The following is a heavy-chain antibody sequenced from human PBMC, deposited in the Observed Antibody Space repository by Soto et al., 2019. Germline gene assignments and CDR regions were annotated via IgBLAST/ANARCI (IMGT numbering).Heavy chain of an antibody. J-gene: IGHJ4*02. D-gene: IGHD6-19*01. V-gene: IGHV3-74*01. CDR1: GFTFSSYW. CDR2: INSDGSST. CDR3: ARDSGSGQWLVPYFDY. Sequence: GGSLRLSCAASGFTFSSYWMHWVRQAPGKGLVWVSRINSDGSSTSYADSVKGRFTISRDNAKNTLYLQMNSLRAEDMAVYYCARDSGSGQWLVPYFDYWGQGTLVTVSS.